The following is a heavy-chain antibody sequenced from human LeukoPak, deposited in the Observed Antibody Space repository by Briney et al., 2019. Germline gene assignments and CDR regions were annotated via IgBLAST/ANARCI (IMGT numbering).Heavy chain of an antibody. V-gene: IGHV1-69*06. CDR1: GGTFSSYA. CDR2: IIPIFGTA. CDR3: ARVRFTLDYYYYYYMDV. D-gene: IGHD4-23*01. Sequence: ASVKVSCKASGGTFSSYAISWVRQAPGQGLEWMGGIIPIFGTANYAQKFQGRVTITADKSTSTAYMELSSLRSEDTAVYYCARVRFTLDYYYYYYMDVWGKGTTVTVSS. J-gene: IGHJ6*03.